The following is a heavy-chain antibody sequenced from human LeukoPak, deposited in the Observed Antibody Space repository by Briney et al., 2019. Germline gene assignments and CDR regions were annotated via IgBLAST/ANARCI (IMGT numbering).Heavy chain of an antibody. V-gene: IGHV3-23*01. CDR2: ISGSGGST. Sequence: GGSLRLSCAASGFTFSSYSMNWVRQAPGKGLEWVSAISGSGGSTYYADSVKGRFTISRDNSKNTLYLQMNSLRAEDTAVYYCAKGSMVTVDYFDYWGQGTLVTVSS. CDR3: AKGSMVTVDYFDY. J-gene: IGHJ4*02. D-gene: IGHD5-18*01. CDR1: GFTFSSYS.